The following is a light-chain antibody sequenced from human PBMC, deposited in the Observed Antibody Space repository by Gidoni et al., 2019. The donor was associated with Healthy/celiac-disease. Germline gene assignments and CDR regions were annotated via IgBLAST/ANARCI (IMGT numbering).Light chain of an antibody. Sequence: KTQSPSSLSASVGDRVTITCRASQSISSYLNWYQQKPGKAPKLLIYAASSLQSGVPSRFSGSGSGTDFTLTISSLQPEDFATYYCQQSYSTPRTFGQGTKLEIK. J-gene: IGKJ2*02. CDR1: QSISSY. V-gene: IGKV1-39*01. CDR3: QQSYSTPRT. CDR2: AAS.